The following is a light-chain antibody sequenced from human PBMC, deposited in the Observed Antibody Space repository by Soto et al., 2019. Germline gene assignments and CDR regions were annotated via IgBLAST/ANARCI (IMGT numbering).Light chain of an antibody. CDR3: QQRSNWPGT. CDR1: QSVSSY. V-gene: IGKV3-11*01. CDR2: DAS. J-gene: IGKJ1*01. Sequence: EIVLPQSPGTLSLSPGERATLSCRASQSVSSYLAWYQQKPGQAPRLLIYDASNRATGIPARFSGSGFGTDFTLTISSLEPEDFAVYYCQQRSNWPGTFGQGTKVDIK.